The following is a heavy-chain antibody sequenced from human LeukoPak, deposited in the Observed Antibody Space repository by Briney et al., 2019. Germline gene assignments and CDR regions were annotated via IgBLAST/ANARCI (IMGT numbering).Heavy chain of an antibody. CDR1: GFTFSSYA. CDR2: ISGSGGST. Sequence: LGGSLRLSCAASGFTFSSYAMSWVRQAPGKGLEWVSAISGSGGSTYYADPVKGRFTISRDNSKNTLYLQMNSLRAEDTAVYYCAKPQGGYYDSSGYRGFDYWGQGTLVTVSS. CDR3: AKPQGGYYDSSGYRGFDY. D-gene: IGHD3-22*01. J-gene: IGHJ4*02. V-gene: IGHV3-23*01.